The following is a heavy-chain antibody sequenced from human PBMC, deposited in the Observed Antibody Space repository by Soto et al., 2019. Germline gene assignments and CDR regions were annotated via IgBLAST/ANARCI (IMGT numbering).Heavy chain of an antibody. D-gene: IGHD3-3*01. CDR3: ATADGFGVVTPFFEY. CDR1: GGSISSRSHY. J-gene: IGHJ4*02. CDR2: SFYRGST. V-gene: IGHV4-39*01. Sequence: QLQLQESGPGLVKPSETLSLTCTVSGGSISSRSHYWGWIRQSPGKHLEWIGSSFYRGSTHYNPSLKPRVTISVDTSKNQGPLKLYSVTAADTAVYYCATADGFGVVTPFFEYWGQGILVTVSS.